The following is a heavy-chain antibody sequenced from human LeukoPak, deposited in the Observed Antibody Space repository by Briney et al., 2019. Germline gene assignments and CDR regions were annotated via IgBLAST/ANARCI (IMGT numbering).Heavy chain of an antibody. J-gene: IGHJ5*02. Sequence: SQTLSLTCTVSGGSINSGSYYWSWIRQPPGKGLEWIGYINYGGSTNYNPSLKSRVTISVDTSKNQFSLKLSSVTAADTAVYYCARQKRLLWFGEGSYNWFDPWGQGTLVTVSS. CDR1: GGSINSGSYY. CDR2: INYGGST. CDR3: ARQKRLLWFGEGSYNWFDP. V-gene: IGHV4-61*01. D-gene: IGHD3-10*01.